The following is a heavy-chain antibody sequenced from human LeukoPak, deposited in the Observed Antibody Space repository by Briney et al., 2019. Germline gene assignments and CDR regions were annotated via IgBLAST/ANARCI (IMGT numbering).Heavy chain of an antibody. J-gene: IGHJ4*02. CDR3: ARGPYYYDSSGYYQQDY. V-gene: IGHV1-2*02. D-gene: IGHD3-22*01. CDR2: INPNSGGT. CDR1: GYTFTRYH. Sequence: ASVKVSCKASGYTFTRYHMHWVRQAPGQGLEWMGWINPNSGGTNYAQKFQGRVTMTRDTSISTAYMELSRLRSDDTAVYYCARGPYYYDSSGYYQQDYWGQGTLVTVSS.